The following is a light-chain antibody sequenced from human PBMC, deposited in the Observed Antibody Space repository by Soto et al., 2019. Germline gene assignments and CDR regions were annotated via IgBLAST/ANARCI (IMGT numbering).Light chain of an antibody. Sequence: QSALTQPASVSGSPGQSITISCSGTGSDDGAYNYVSWYQQHPAKAPKLMIYDVSNRPSGVSDRFSGSKSGNTASLTISGLQAEDEADYYCYSYTSSSTYVFGSGTKLTVL. CDR1: GSDDGAYNY. CDR3: YSYTSSSTYV. CDR2: DVS. J-gene: IGLJ1*01. V-gene: IGLV2-14*01.